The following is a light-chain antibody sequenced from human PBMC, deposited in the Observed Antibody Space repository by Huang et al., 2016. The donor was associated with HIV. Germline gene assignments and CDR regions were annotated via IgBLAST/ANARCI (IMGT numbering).Light chain of an antibody. J-gene: IGKJ1*01. Sequence: DIIMTQSPDSLAVSLGKRATINCRSSQSVYSSSTSKDYMAWFQQKPGQPPRLLLCWASTREAGFPDRFSGSGSGTHFTLTIANLEAEDAAIYYCQQYYSSPQTFGQGTRVEVK. CDR2: WAS. CDR3: QQYYSSPQT. V-gene: IGKV4-1*01. CDR1: QSVYSSSTSKDY.